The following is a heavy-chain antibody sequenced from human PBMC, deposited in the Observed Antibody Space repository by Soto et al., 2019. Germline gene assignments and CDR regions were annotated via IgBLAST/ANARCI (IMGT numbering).Heavy chain of an antibody. J-gene: IGHJ5*01. V-gene: IGHV1-69*01. Sequence: QVQLVQSGAEVKKPGSSVKVSCKASGATFSSYAVSWVRQVPGHGLEWKGGIVPIFATPKYGQKFQDRVTITADEATSTAYLELSSRRSDDTAVFYCARARYGDFVTWFDSWGQGTPVTVSS. CDR1: GATFSSYA. D-gene: IGHD4-17*01. CDR2: IVPIFATP. CDR3: ARARYGDFVTWFDS.